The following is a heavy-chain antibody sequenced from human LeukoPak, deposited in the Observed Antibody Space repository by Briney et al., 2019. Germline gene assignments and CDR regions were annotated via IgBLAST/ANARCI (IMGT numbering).Heavy chain of an antibody. V-gene: IGHV4-59*01. CDR1: GGSISSYY. CDR3: ASAAYCSSTSCYDAIYYYMDV. D-gene: IGHD2-2*01. CDR2: IYYSGST. Sequence: PSETLSLTCTVSGGSISSYYWSWIRQPPGKGLEWIGYIYYSGSTNYNPSLKSRVTISVDTSKNQFSLKLSSVTAADTAVYYCASAAYCSSTSCYDAIYYYMDVWGKGTTVTVSS. J-gene: IGHJ6*03.